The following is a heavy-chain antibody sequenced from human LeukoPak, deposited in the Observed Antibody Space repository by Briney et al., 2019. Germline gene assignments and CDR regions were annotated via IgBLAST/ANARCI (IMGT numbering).Heavy chain of an antibody. CDR2: IQYRGTT. CDR3: ARMTTVTDIHDAFDV. D-gene: IGHD4-17*01. CDR1: GASISGANYY. V-gene: IGHV4-30-4*01. Sequence: SQTLSLTCSVSGASISGANYYWSWVRQPPGKALEWIGYIQYRGTTYYNPSLKGRLRISMDSSRTQFSLHLRSATAADTAVYYCARMTTVTDIHDAFDVWGQGTMVTVSS. J-gene: IGHJ3*01.